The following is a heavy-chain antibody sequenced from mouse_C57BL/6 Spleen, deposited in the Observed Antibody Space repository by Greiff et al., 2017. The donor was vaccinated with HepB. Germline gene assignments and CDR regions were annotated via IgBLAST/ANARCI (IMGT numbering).Heavy chain of an antibody. Sequence: VQLQQPGAELVKPGASVKMSCKASGYTFTSYWITWVKQRPGQGLEWIGDIYPGSGSTNYNEKFKSKATLTVDTSSSTAYMQLSSLTSEDSAVYYCAIYGSSNYYAMDYWGKGTTVTVSS. D-gene: IGHD1-1*01. V-gene: IGHV1-55*01. J-gene: IGHJ4*01. CDR1: GYTFTSYW. CDR3: AIYGSSNYYAMDY. CDR2: IYPGSGST.